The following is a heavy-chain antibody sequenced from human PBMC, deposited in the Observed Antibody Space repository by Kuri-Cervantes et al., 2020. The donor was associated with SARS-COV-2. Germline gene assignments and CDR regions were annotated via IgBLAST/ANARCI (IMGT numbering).Heavy chain of an antibody. J-gene: IGHJ5*02. V-gene: IGHV4-39*01. Sequence: SETLSLTCTVSGGSISSSSYYWGWLREPPGKGLGWIGSIYYSGSTYYNPSLKSRVTISVDTSKNQFSLKLSSVTAADTAVYYCARLGGYCGGGSCYYNWFDPWGQGTLVTVSS. CDR3: ARLGGYCGGGSCYYNWFDP. D-gene: IGHD2-15*01. CDR2: IYYSGST. CDR1: GGSISSSSYY.